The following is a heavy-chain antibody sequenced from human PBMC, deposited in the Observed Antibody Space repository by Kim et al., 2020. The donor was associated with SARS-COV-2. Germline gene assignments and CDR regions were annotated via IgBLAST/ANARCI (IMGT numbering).Heavy chain of an antibody. J-gene: IGHJ4*02. Sequence: ASVKVSCTASGYTFNNYAILWVRQAPGQGLAWMGWINTKTGDTRYAQGFTGRYLFSLDSSISTAFLQISELKPEDTAVYYCARDLGGFFPPGFWGQGTLVTVSS. CDR3: ARDLGGFFPPGF. V-gene: IGHV7-4-1*02. D-gene: IGHD5-12*01. CDR1: GYTFNNYA. CDR2: INTKTGDT.